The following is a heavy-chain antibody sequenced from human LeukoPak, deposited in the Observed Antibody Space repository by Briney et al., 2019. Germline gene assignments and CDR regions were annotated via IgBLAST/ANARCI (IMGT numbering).Heavy chain of an antibody. Sequence: GASVNVSFKVSGYTLTELSMHWVRQAPGKGLEWMGGFDPEDGETIYAQKFQGRVTMTEDTSTDTAYMELSSLRSEDTAVYYCATAKGGYGRWFDPWGQGTLVTVSS. CDR2: FDPEDGET. CDR1: GYTLTELS. V-gene: IGHV1-24*01. D-gene: IGHD1-26*01. J-gene: IGHJ5*02. CDR3: ATAKGGYGRWFDP.